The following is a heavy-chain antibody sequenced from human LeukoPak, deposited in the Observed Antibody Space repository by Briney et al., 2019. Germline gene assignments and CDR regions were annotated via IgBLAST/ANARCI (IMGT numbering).Heavy chain of an antibody. CDR2: INHSGST. J-gene: IGHJ4*02. V-gene: IGHV4-34*01. D-gene: IGHD4-23*01. CDR1: GFTFSSYW. Sequence: PGGSLRLSCAASGFTFSSYWMSWIRQPPGKGLEWIGEINHSGSTNYNPSLKSRVTISVDTSKNQFSLKLSSVTAADTAVYYCARGRFVTPGNFDYWGQGTLVTVSS. CDR3: ARGRFVTPGNFDY.